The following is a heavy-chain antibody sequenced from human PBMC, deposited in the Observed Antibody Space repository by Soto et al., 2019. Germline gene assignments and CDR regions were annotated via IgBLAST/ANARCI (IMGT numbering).Heavy chain of an antibody. CDR1: GGSFSGYY. J-gene: IGHJ4*02. D-gene: IGHD3-22*01. Sequence: SETLSLTCAVYGGSFSGYYWSWIRQPPGKGLEWIGDINHSGGSNQNPSLKSRVIISVDTSKNQFSLKLKSVTAADTAVYYCARSITYYYDSSGYFDYWGQGTLVTVSS. CDR2: INHSGGS. V-gene: IGHV4-34*01. CDR3: ARSITYYYDSSGYFDY.